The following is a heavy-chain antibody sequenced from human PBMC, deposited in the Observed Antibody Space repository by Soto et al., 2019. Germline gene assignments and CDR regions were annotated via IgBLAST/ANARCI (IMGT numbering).Heavy chain of an antibody. Sequence: QVQLVQSGAEVKKPGASVKVSCKASGYTFTGYYMHWVRQAPGQGLEWMGWINPNSGGTIYAQKFQGRVTMTRDTSISTAYMELSRLRSDDTAVYYCARGYDILTGYYMGHYYYGMDVWGQGTTVTVSS. CDR2: INPNSGGT. CDR3: ARGYDILTGYYMGHYYYGMDV. D-gene: IGHD3-9*01. J-gene: IGHJ6*02. V-gene: IGHV1-2*02. CDR1: GYTFTGYY.